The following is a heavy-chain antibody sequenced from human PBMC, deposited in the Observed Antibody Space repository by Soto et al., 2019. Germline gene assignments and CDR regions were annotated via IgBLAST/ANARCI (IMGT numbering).Heavy chain of an antibody. D-gene: IGHD3-22*01. V-gene: IGHV4-59*02. CDR2: IYNSGTT. CDR3: ARAPRLYYFDY. J-gene: IGHJ4*02. Sequence: SETLSLTCTVSGFSVSSYYWSWIRQPPGKGLEWIGYIYNSGTTDYNPSLKSRVTISVDTSKNQFSLKVNSVTAADTAVYYCARAPRLYYFDYWGQGTLVTVSS. CDR1: GFSVSSYY.